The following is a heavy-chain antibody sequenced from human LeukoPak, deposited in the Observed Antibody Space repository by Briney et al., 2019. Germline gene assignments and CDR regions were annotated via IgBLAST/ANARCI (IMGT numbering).Heavy chain of an antibody. CDR3: ARGYRGCFQC. V-gene: IGHV1-3*04. CDR1: GYTFTGYA. D-gene: IGHD5-12*01. CDR2: INTGSGNT. J-gene: IGHJ1*01. Sequence: ASVKVSCKASGYTFTGYALHWVRQAPGQGLEWMGWINTGSGNTKYSQRFQDRVTITMDTSASTVYMEMNDLGSEDTAVYYCARGYRGCFQCWGQGALVTVAS.